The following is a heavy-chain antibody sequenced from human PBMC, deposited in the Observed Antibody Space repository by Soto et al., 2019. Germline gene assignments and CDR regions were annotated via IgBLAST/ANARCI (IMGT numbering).Heavy chain of an antibody. Sequence: SATLSLTCAVYGGSFSNYYWSWIRQPPGKGLEWIGEINQSGITNYNPSLKSRVTISEDASKNQFSLKLSSVTAADTAVYYCARGNGIASRPADYWGQGTLGTVS. CDR1: GGSFSNYY. CDR3: ARGNGIASRPADY. J-gene: IGHJ4*02. CDR2: INQSGIT. V-gene: IGHV4-34*01. D-gene: IGHD6-13*01.